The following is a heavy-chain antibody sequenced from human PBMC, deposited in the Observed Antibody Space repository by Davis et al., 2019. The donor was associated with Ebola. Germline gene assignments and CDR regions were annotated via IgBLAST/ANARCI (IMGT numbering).Heavy chain of an antibody. CDR2: ISTHKGDT. J-gene: IGHJ6*02. CDR3: ARGGRDGMDV. CDR1: GYSFIGYG. Sequence: ASVKVSCKASGYSFIGYGITWVRQAPGQGLEWVGWISTHKGDTNYVQNLRGRVTLTTDTSTSTAYMELRGLTSDDTAVYYCARGGRDGMDVWGQGTTVTVS. V-gene: IGHV1-18*01.